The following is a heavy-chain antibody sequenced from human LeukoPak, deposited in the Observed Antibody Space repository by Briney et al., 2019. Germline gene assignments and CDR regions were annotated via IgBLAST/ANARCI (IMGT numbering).Heavy chain of an antibody. CDR2: IRYDGSNK. J-gene: IGHJ6*03. V-gene: IGHV3-30*02. D-gene: IGHD3-3*01. CDR3: AKQITIFGVVGYMDV. CDR1: GFTFSSYG. Sequence: PGGSLRLSCAASGFTFSSYGMHWVRQAPGKGLEWVAFIRYDGSNKYYADSVKGRFTISRDNSKNTLYLQMNSLRAEDTAVYYCAKQITIFGVVGYMDVWGKGTTVTVSS.